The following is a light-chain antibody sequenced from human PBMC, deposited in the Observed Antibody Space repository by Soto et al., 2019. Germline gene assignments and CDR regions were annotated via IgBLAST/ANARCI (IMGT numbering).Light chain of an antibody. V-gene: IGKV1D-12*01. Sequence: DIQMTQSPDSVSESVGDTITITCRASQAISSWVAWYQQKPGQAPKLLVYAASKLQGGVPLRFSGSGSGTDFTLTINTLQPEDFATYYCQQANSFPLTFGGGTRVEVK. CDR1: QAISSW. CDR2: AAS. CDR3: QQANSFPLT. J-gene: IGKJ4*01.